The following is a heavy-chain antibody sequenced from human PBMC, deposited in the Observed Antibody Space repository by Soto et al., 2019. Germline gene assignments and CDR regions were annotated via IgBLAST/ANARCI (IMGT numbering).Heavy chain of an antibody. CDR3: SRCVYDILTGYIGFDP. J-gene: IGHJ5*02. D-gene: IGHD3-9*01. Sequence: PSETLSLTCTVSGGSISSGGYYWSWIRQHPGKGLEWIGYIYYSGSTYYNPSLKNRVTISVDTSKNQFSLKLSTVTAADTAVYYCSRCVYDILTGYIGFDPWGQGTLVTVSS. CDR1: GGSISSGGYY. CDR2: IYYSGST. V-gene: IGHV4-31*03.